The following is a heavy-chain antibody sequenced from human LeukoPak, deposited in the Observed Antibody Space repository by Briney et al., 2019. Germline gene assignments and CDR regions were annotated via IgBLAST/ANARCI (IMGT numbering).Heavy chain of an antibody. V-gene: IGHV1-2*02. D-gene: IGHD3-3*01. CDR1: GYTFTGYY. Sequence: ASMKVSCKASGYTFTGYYLHWVRQAPGQGLEWMGWINPNSGGTNYAQNFQGRVTMTRDTSISTAYLEPSRLRSDDTAVCYCASGGGADYWSGYYLDYWGQGTLVTVSS. J-gene: IGHJ4*02. CDR2: INPNSGGT. CDR3: ASGGGADYWSGYYLDY.